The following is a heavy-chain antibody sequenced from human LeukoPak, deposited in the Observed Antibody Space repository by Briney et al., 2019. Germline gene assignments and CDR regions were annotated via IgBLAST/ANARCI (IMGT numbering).Heavy chain of an antibody. Sequence: GGSLRLSCAASGFTVSSNYMNWVRQAPGKGLEWVSVIYSGGSTYYADSVKGRFTISRDNSKNTLYLQMNSLRAEDTAVYYCASRLYCSGGSCYVFDYWGQGTLVTVSS. V-gene: IGHV3-66*01. CDR2: IYSGGST. CDR1: GFTVSSNY. D-gene: IGHD2-15*01. CDR3: ASRLYCSGGSCYVFDY. J-gene: IGHJ4*02.